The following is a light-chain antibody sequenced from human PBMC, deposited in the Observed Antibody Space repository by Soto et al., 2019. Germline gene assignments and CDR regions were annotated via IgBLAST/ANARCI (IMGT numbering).Light chain of an antibody. CDR3: QQYNNWPPRFT. J-gene: IGKJ3*01. CDR1: QSVSSN. CDR2: GAS. Sequence: EIVMPQSPATLSVSPGERATLSCRASQSVSSNLAWYQQKPGQAPRLLIYGASTRATGIPARFSGSGSGTEFTLTISSLQSEDFAVYYCQQYNNWPPRFTFGPGTKVDIK. V-gene: IGKV3-15*01.